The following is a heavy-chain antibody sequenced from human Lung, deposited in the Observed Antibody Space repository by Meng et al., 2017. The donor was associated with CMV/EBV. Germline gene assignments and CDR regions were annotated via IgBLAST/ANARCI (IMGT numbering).Heavy chain of an antibody. D-gene: IGHD3-3*01. CDR3: ARGSKIYFGSEWYGPFGRHFYGLGV. V-gene: IGHV3-30*01. Sequence: SCVASGFSFSTYAVHWVRQAPDKGLEWVAVISFDGTNKYYGDSVKGRFTVSRDNSQNTLYLQMNSLRTEDTAMYYCARGSKIYFGSEWYGPFGRHFYGLGVWGKGTRVTVSS. J-gene: IGHJ6*04. CDR2: ISFDGTNK. CDR1: GFSFSTYA.